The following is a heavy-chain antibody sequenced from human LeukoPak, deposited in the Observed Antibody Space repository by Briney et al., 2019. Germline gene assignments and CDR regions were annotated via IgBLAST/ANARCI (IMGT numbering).Heavy chain of an antibody. CDR2: IYYSGST. D-gene: IGHD5-18*01. J-gene: IGHJ4*02. Sequence: SETLSLTCTVSGGSISSGGYYWSWIRQHPGKGLEWTGYIYYSGSTYYNPSLKSRVTISVDTSKNQFSLKLSSVTAADTAVYYCARVGSYGYRYYFDYWGQGTLVTVSS. V-gene: IGHV4-31*03. CDR3: ARVGSYGYRYYFDY. CDR1: GGSISSGGYY.